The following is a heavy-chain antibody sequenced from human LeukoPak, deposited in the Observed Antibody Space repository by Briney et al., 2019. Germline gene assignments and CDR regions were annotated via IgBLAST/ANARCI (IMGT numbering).Heavy chain of an antibody. CDR2: VYYNGSA. J-gene: IGHJ4*02. Sequence: SETLSLTCTVSGDSINYYYWSWIRQSPGKGLEWIGYVYYNGSAKYNPSLKSRVTVSVDMSKNQFSLKVSSVTAADTAIYYCARKGGHFDYWGQGTLVTVSS. CDR1: GDSINYYY. D-gene: IGHD2-15*01. V-gene: IGHV4-59*01. CDR3: ARKGGHFDY.